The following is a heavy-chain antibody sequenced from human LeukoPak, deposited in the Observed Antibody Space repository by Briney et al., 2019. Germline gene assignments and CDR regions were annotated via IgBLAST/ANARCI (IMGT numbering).Heavy chain of an antibody. CDR2: TGSTGVST. Sequence: QTGGSLRLSCAASGFTFSSYAMNWVRQAPGKGLEWVSGTGSTGVSTFHADSVKGRFTVSRDNSKNTLSLQMNSLRAEDTAVYYCAKDPGVVPAHYFDYWGQGTLVTVSS. CDR1: GFTFSSYA. J-gene: IGHJ4*02. D-gene: IGHD2-2*01. CDR3: AKDPGVVPAHYFDY. V-gene: IGHV3-23*01.